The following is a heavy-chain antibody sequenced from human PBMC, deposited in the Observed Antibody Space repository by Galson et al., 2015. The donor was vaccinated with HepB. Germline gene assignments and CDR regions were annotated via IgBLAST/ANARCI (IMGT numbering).Heavy chain of an antibody. CDR3: ARDSI. Sequence: SVKVSCKASGITFSSYAISWVRQVPGQGLEWMGGIIPMFNRTNYAQKFQGRLAITADPSTSTAYMELGSLRSEDTAVYYCARDSIWGQGTLVTVSS. CDR1: GITFSSYA. J-gene: IGHJ4*02. V-gene: IGHV1-69*13. CDR2: IIPMFNRT.